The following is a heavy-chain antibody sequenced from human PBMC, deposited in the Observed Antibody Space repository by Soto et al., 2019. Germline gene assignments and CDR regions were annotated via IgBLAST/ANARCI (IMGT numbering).Heavy chain of an antibody. CDR3: ACWCRYCTNGVCPTHYYYYGMDV. CDR2: IIPIFGTA. V-gene: IGHV1-69*01. J-gene: IGHJ6*02. Sequence: QVQLVQSGAEVKKPGSSVKVSCKASGGTFSSYAISWVRQAPGQGLEWMGGIIPIFGTANYAQKFQGRVTITADESTSTAYMELSSLRSEDTAVYCCACWCRYCTNGVCPTHYYYYGMDVWGQGTTVTVSS. D-gene: IGHD2-8*01. CDR1: GGTFSSYA.